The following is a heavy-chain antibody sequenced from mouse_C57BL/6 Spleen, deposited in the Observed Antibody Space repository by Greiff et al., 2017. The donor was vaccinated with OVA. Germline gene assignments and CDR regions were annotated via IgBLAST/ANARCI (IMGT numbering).Heavy chain of an antibody. CDR1: GFTFSDFY. V-gene: IGHV7-1*01. Sequence: EVMLVESGGGLVQSGRSLRLSCATSGFTFSDFYMEWVRQAPGKGLEWIAASRNKANDYTTEYSASVKGRFIVSRDTSQSILYLQMNALRAEDTAIYYCARDARGNAMDYWGQGTSVTVSS. CDR3: ARDARGNAMDY. CDR2: SRNKANDYTT. J-gene: IGHJ4*01.